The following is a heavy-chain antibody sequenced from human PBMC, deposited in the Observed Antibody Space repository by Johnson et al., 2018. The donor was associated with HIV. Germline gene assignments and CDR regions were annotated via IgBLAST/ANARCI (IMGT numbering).Heavy chain of an antibody. Sequence: QVQLVESGGGVVQPGGSLRLSCAASGFTFSSYGMHWVRQAPGKGLEWVAFIRYDGSKKYYEDSVKGRFTISRDNSKNTLYLQMNSLRAEDTAVYYCAKDRLCRGGTCYGRDAFDIWGQGTMVTVSS. CDR1: GFTFSSYG. D-gene: IGHD2-15*01. J-gene: IGHJ3*02. CDR2: IRYDGSKK. CDR3: AKDRLCRGGTCYGRDAFDI. V-gene: IGHV3-30*02.